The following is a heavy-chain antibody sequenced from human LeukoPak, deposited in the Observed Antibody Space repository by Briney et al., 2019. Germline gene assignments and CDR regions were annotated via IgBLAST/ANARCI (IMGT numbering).Heavy chain of an antibody. D-gene: IGHD3-9*01. V-gene: IGHV3-30*02. J-gene: IGHJ4*02. CDR1: GFTFSSYG. Sequence: GGSLRLSCAASGFTFSSYGMHWVRQAPGKGLEWVAFIRYNGSNKYYADSVKGRFTISRDNSKNTLYLQMNSLRTEDTAVYYCARETSFYFWGQGTLVTVSS. CDR2: IRYNGSNK. CDR3: ARETSFYF.